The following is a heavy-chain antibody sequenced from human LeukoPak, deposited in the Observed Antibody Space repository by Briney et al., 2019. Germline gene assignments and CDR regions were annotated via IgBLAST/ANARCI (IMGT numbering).Heavy chain of an antibody. CDR1: GYTFTGYY. Sequence: GASVKVSCKASGYTFTGYYMHWVRQAPGQGLEWMGWINPNSGGTNYAQKFQGRVTMTRDTSISTAYMELSRLRSDDTAVYYCARVNCSSTSCYPLHYYYYGMDVWGQGTTVTVSS. CDR2: INPNSGGT. CDR3: ARVNCSSTSCYPLHYYYYGMDV. D-gene: IGHD2-2*01. V-gene: IGHV1-2*02. J-gene: IGHJ6*02.